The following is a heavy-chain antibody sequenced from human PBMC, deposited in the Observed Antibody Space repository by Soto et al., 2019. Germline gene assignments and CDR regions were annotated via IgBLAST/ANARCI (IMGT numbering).Heavy chain of an antibody. CDR1: GFTFSGSA. J-gene: IGHJ4*02. D-gene: IGHD3-3*01. Sequence: GGSLRLSCAASGFTFSGSAMHWVRQASGKGLEWVGRIRSKANSYATAYAASVKGRFTISRDDSKNTAYLQMNSLKTEDTAVYYCTRLGRFLEWPKDYWGQGTLVTVSS. CDR2: IRSKANSYAT. V-gene: IGHV3-73*01. CDR3: TRLGRFLEWPKDY.